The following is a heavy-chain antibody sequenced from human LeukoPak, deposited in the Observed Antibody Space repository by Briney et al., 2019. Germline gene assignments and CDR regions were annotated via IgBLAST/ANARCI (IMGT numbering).Heavy chain of an antibody. D-gene: IGHD3-22*01. V-gene: IGHV3-30*02. CDR2: IRYVGINK. J-gene: IGHJ4*02. CDR1: GFTFSTYG. Sequence: GGSLRLSCAASGFTFSTYGMHWVRQAPGKGLEWVSFIRYVGINKYYADSVKGRFTISRDNSKNTLYLQMNSLRPEDTAVYYCATGGYYYDSSGYKYWGQGTLVTVSS. CDR3: ATGGYYYDSSGYKY.